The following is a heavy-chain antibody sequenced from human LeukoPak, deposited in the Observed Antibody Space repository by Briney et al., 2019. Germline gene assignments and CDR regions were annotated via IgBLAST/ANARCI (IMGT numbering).Heavy chain of an antibody. CDR3: PRVQKSNSRYYYLPDS. V-gene: IGHV4-30-4*01. Sequence: SETLSLTCTVSGDSLISGDYGWDWLRQPPGRGGEGIGYTYFTGSSYFIPSLNPRVAISIGTSKNQFSLHLTSLTVADPAVYYFPRVQKSNSRYYYLPDSWRPPTLVPLSS. D-gene: IGHD3-22*01. J-gene: IGHJ4*02. CDR2: TYFTGSS. CDR1: GDSLISGDYG.